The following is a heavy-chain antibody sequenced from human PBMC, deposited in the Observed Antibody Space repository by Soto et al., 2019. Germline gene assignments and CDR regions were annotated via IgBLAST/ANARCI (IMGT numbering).Heavy chain of an antibody. Sequence: SETLSLTCTVSGGSISSSSYYWGWIRQPPGKGLEWIRRLYYSGSTYYNPSLKSRVTISVDTSKNQFSLKLSSVTAADTAVYYCARGRRYYDILTGSNAFDIWGQGTMVT. D-gene: IGHD3-9*01. CDR2: LYYSGST. CDR1: GGSISSSSYY. CDR3: ARGRRYYDILTGSNAFDI. J-gene: IGHJ3*02. V-gene: IGHV4-39*01.